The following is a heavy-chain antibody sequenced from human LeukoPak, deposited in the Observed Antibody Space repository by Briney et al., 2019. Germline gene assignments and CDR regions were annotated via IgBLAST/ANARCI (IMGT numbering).Heavy chain of an antibody. V-gene: IGHV3-23*01. CDR1: GFTFSNYA. D-gene: IGHD5-18*01. CDR3: ARDPAIVSRDYFDY. J-gene: IGHJ4*02. Sequence: GGSLRLSCAASGFTFSNYAMNWVRQAPGKGLEWVSLISGSTGSTYYADSVKGRFSISRDNSKNTVYLQMNSLRVEDTAVYYCARDPAIVSRDYFDYWGQGTLVTVSS. CDR2: ISGSTGST.